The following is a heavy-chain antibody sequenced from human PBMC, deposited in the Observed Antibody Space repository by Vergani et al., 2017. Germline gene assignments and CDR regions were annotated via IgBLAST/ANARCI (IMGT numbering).Heavy chain of an antibody. Sequence: QVQLQESGPGLVKPSQTMSLTCTVSGGSFSTGSQSWTWLRPSAGKGLEWIGRIFTSGATNYNPSLRSRAIISVDASKKQFSLKLLSVTAADTAVYYCARDGGEYEKDALDVWGQGTKVTVTS. CDR1: GGSFSTGSQS. CDR3: ARDGGEYEKDALDV. CDR2: IFTSGAT. J-gene: IGHJ3*01. D-gene: IGHD2-21*01. V-gene: IGHV4-61*02.